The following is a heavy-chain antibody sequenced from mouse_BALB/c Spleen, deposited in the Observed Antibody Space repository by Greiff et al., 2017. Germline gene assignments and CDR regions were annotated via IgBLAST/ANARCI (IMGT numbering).Heavy chain of an antibody. J-gene: IGHJ2*01. CDR1: GFTFSDFY. CDR3: ARRNYYGLDY. Sequence: EVNVVESGGGLVQPGGSLRLSCATSGFTFSDFYMEWVRQPPGKRLEWIAASRNKANDYTTEYSASVKGRFIVSRDTSQSILYLQMNALRAEDTAIYYCARRNYYGLDYWGQGTTLTVSS. V-gene: IGHV7-1*02. CDR2: SRNKANDYTT. D-gene: IGHD1-1*01.